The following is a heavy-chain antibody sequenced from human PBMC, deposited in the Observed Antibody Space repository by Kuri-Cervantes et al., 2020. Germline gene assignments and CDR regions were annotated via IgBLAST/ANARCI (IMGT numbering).Heavy chain of an antibody. J-gene: IGHJ4*02. D-gene: IGHD6-19*01. CDR3: AKGEGSGHSSGYYFDY. CDR2: ISYDGSNK. Sequence: GGSLRLSCAASGFTFSSYTMYWVRQAPGKGLEWVAVISYDGSNKYYADSVKGRFTISRDNSKNTLYLQMNSLRAEDTAVYYCAKGEGSGHSSGYYFDYWGLGTLVTVSS. CDR1: GFTFSSYT. V-gene: IGHV3-30-3*01.